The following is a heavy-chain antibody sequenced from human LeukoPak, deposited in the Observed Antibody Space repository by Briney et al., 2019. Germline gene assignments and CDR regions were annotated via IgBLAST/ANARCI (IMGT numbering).Heavy chain of an antibody. D-gene: IGHD3-10*01. CDR2: IKSKSDGETI. V-gene: IGHV3-15*01. CDR3: TTDLGLTMIRGVIVY. CDR1: GFTFTNAW. J-gene: IGHJ4*02. Sequence: GSLRLSCAASGFTFTNAWMSWVRQAPGKGLEWVGRIKSKSDGETIDNAAPVKGRFTMSRDDSKATLYLQMNSLKAEDTAVYYCTTDLGLTMIRGVIVYWGQGALVTVSS.